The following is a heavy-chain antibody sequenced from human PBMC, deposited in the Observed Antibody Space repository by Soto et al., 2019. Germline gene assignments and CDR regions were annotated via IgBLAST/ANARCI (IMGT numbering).Heavy chain of an antibody. Sequence: QVQLVQSGAEVRKPGSSVTVSCETSGDTFNNYVINWVRQAPGQGPEWMGRIIPIVGKTIYAQRFQGRVTITAHKATTTVYMDLSSLRIDDTAVYFCAREGTSTSTGTDYWGQGSLVTVSS. D-gene: IGHD2-2*01. CDR3: AREGTSTSTGTDY. CDR1: GDTFNNYV. J-gene: IGHJ4*02. V-gene: IGHV1-69*04. CDR2: IIPIVGKT.